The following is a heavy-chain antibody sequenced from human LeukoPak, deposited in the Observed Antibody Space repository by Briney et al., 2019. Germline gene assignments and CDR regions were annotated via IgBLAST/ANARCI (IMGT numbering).Heavy chain of an antibody. V-gene: IGHV4-59*08. J-gene: IGHJ5*02. CDR2: INFDGRT. CDR1: GGSLTNDY. D-gene: IGHD3-10*01. Sequence: SETLSLTCTVSGGSLTNDYWSWIRQSPGKGLEWIAYINFDGRTNHNPSLKSRVTLSLDTTKNQFSMNLTSVTAADTAVYYCTRDRFGGGWFDPWGQGTLVTVSS. CDR3: TRDRFGGGWFDP.